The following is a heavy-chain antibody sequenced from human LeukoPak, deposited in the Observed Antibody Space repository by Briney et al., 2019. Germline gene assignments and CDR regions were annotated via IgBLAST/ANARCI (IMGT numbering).Heavy chain of an antibody. CDR2: IYHSGST. J-gene: IGHJ4*02. D-gene: IGHD5-18*01. Sequence: SETLSLTCAVSGYSISSGYYWGWIRQPPGKGLEWIGSIYHSGSTYYNPSLKSRVTISADTSKNQFSLKLSSVTAADTAVYYCARGDTAMFFDYWGQGTLVTVSS. CDR3: ARGDTAMFFDY. CDR1: GYSISSGYY. V-gene: IGHV4-38-2*01.